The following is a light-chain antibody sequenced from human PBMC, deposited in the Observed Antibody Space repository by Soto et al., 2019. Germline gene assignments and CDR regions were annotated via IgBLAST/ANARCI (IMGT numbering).Light chain of an antibody. Sequence: DIHMTQSPSTLSASVGDRVTITCRASQSISSWMAWYQQKPGKAPKLLIYKTSSLETGAPSRFSGSGSGTEFTLTISSLQPDDFATYYCQHYKDYSWTFGQGTKVEGK. J-gene: IGKJ1*01. CDR1: QSISSW. CDR2: KTS. V-gene: IGKV1-5*03. CDR3: QHYKDYSWT.